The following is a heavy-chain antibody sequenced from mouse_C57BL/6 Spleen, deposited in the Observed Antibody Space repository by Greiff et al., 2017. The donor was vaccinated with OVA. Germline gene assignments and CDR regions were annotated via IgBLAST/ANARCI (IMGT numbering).Heavy chain of an antibody. V-gene: IGHV2-9-1*01. CDR2: IWTGGGT. Sequence: VQLVESGPGLVAPSQSLSITCTVSGFSLTSYAISWVRQPPGKGLEWLGVIWTGGGTNYTSALKSRLSISKANSKSQVFLKMNSLQTDDTARYYCARWDEYDGGRVYYAMDYWGQGTSVTVSS. J-gene: IGHJ4*01. CDR3: ARWDEYDGGRVYYAMDY. CDR1: GFSLTSYA. D-gene: IGHD2-4*01.